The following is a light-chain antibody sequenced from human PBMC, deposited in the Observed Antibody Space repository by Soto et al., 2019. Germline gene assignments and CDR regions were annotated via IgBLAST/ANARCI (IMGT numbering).Light chain of an antibody. CDR2: HNS. Sequence: SYELTQPPSVSVAPGQTARINCEGINIGFKSVHWYHQKPRQAPVLVVYHNSDRPSGIPERYSGSNSANTATLTISRVEAGDEADYYCQVWDSTSDHVVFGGGTELTVL. V-gene: IGLV3-21*02. CDR1: NIGFKS. J-gene: IGLJ2*01. CDR3: QVWDSTSDHVV.